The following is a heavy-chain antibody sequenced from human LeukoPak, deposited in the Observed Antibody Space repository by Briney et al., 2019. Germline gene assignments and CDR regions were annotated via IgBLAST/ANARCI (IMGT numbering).Heavy chain of an antibody. CDR3: ARGSTVVTQDY. Sequence: GGSLRLSCAASGFTFSNYWMHWVRQAPGKGLVWLSRISGDGSSTTYADSVKGRFTISRDNAKNSLYLQMNSLRAEDTAVYYCARGSTVVTQDYWGQGTLVTVSS. J-gene: IGHJ4*02. CDR1: GFTFSNYW. CDR2: ISGDGSST. V-gene: IGHV3-74*01. D-gene: IGHD4-23*01.